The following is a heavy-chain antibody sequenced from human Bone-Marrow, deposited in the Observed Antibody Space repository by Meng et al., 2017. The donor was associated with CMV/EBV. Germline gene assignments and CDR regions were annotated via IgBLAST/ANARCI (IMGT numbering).Heavy chain of an antibody. V-gene: IGHV4-59*01. CDR3: AKGVNLNYYYYGMDV. J-gene: IGHJ6*02. CDR2: IYYSGST. Sequence: SETLSLTCTVSGGSISSYYWSWIRQPPGKGLEWIGYIYYSGSTNYDPSLKCRVTISVDTSKNQLSLKLSAVTAADTAVYYCAKGVNLNYYYYGMDVWGHGTTVTVSS. CDR1: GGSISSYY.